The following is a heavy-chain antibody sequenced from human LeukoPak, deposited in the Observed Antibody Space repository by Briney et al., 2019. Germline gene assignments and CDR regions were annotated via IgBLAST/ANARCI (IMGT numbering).Heavy chain of an antibody. CDR3: ARIGDKATMDY. V-gene: IGHV3-23*01. CDR1: GFTFSSHG. CDR2: IDTSGATT. D-gene: IGHD5-24*01. J-gene: IGHJ4*02. Sequence: GGSLRLSCAASGFTFSSHGMKWVRQAPGEGLEWVSAIDTSGATTYYGDSVKGRFTISRDNSRNTLYLQMSSLRVEDTAVYYCARIGDKATMDYWGQGTLDTVSS.